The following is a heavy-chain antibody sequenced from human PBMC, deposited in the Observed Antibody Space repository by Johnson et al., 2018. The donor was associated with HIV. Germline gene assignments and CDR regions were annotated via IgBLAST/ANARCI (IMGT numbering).Heavy chain of an antibody. CDR2: ISYDGSNK. CDR3: AREYYDSSGYYYGGVSAFDI. Sequence: QVQLVESGGGVVQPGRSLRVSCAASGFTFSRYAMHWVRQAPGKGLEWVAVISYDGSNKYYADSVKGRFTISRDNSKNTLYLQMNSLRAEDTAVYYCAREYYDSSGYYYGGVSAFDIWGQGTMVTVSS. CDR1: GFTFSRYA. V-gene: IGHV3-30-3*01. D-gene: IGHD3-22*01. J-gene: IGHJ3*02.